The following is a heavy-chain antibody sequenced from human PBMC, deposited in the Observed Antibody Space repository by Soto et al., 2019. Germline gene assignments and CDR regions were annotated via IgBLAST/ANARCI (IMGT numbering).Heavy chain of an antibody. V-gene: IGHV5-10-1*01. Sequence: PGESLKISCEASGYMFPIYHISWVRQMPGKGLEWVGKIDPSDSRTMYRPSSRARITISVDKSINTAYLEWGRLKASDTAMYYCARHHSNGDFDFWGQGTQVTVSS. CDR2: IDPSDSRT. J-gene: IGHJ4*02. D-gene: IGHD2-8*01. CDR1: GYMFPIYH. CDR3: ARHHSNGDFDF.